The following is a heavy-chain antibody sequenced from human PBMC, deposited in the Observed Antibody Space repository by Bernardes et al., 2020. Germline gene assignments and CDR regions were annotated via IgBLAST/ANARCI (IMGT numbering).Heavy chain of an antibody. Sequence: ASVKVSCKASGYTFTSYDINWVRQATGQGLEWMGWMNPNSGNTGYAQKFQGRVTMTRNTSISTAYMELSSLRSEDTAVYYCAREVITIFGVVSNWFDPWGQGTLVTVSS. V-gene: IGHV1-8*01. CDR3: AREVITIFGVVSNWFDP. D-gene: IGHD3-3*01. J-gene: IGHJ5*02. CDR1: GYTFTSYD. CDR2: MNPNSGNT.